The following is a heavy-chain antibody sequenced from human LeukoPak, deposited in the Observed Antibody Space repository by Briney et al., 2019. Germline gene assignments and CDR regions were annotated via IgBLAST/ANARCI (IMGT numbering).Heavy chain of an antibody. CDR2: IYPGDSDT. Sequence: GESLKISCKGSGYSFTNYWIAWVRQMPGKGLEWMGIIYPGDSDTRYSPSFQGQVTISADKSISTAYLQWSSLKASDTAIYYCARMLNVVDTFDSWGQGTLVTVSS. CDR3: ARMLNVVDTFDS. J-gene: IGHJ4*02. V-gene: IGHV5-51*01. CDR1: GYSFTNYW. D-gene: IGHD5-12*01.